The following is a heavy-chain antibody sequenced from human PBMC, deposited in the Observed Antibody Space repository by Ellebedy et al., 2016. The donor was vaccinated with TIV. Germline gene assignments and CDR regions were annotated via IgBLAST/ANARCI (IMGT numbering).Heavy chain of an antibody. CDR2: VHPTVTT. CDR3: ARMPIYNASFGWFDP. V-gene: IGHV4-59*01. D-gene: IGHD1-1*01. Sequence: MPSETLSLTCTVSGGSFSGYFWSWLRQPPGQGLQWIAYVHPTVTTNFLPSLKSRVPISLDTSKSQFSLKMTSVTAADTAIYFCARMPIYNASFGWFDPWGQGTLVAVSS. CDR1: GGSFSGYF. J-gene: IGHJ5*02.